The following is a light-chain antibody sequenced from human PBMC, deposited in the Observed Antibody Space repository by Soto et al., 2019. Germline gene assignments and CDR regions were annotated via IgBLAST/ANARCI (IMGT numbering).Light chain of an antibody. V-gene: IGKV3-20*01. CDR1: QSVSSNN. CDR3: QQYGSLVWT. J-gene: IGKJ1*01. Sequence: EIVLTQFPGTLSFSPGERATLSCRASQSVSSNNLAWYQHKPGQAPRLLISGASNRATGIPDRFSGSGSGTDFTLTISRLAPEDFAVYYCQQYGSLVWTFGQGTKV. CDR2: GAS.